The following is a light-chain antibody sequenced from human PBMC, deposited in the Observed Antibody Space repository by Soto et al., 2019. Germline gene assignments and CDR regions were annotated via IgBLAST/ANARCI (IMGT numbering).Light chain of an antibody. V-gene: IGKV3-15*01. J-gene: IGKJ1*01. CDR1: QGIKDY. CDR2: GAS. Sequence: EIVMTQSRATLSGSPGEKATLSCRASQGIKDYVAWFQQKPGQAPRLLIYGASTRATAIPARFSGSGSGTEFNLSISSLQSEDFAVYYCQQYNTWPRTFGQGTKVDIK. CDR3: QQYNTWPRT.